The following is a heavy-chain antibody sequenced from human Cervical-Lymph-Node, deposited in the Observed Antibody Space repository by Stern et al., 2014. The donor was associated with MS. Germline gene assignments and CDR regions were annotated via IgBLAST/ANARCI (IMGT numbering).Heavy chain of an antibody. CDR2: IFPVFGTP. CDR3: ALSSETSDRWYSLGYDL. CDR1: GGTFSKFP. V-gene: IGHV1-69*01. Sequence: QVQLGESGAEVTKPWSSVKVSCKASGGTFSKFPSSWVRQAPGQGLEWMVGIFPVFGTPTYAQEFRGRVTITADVSTSTVYMELSSLRSDDTAVYYCALSSETSDRWYSLGYDLWGQGTLVTVSS. D-gene: IGHD6-13*01. J-gene: IGHJ5*02.